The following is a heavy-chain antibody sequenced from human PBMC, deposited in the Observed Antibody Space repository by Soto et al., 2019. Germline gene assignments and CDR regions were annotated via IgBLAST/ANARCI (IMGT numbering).Heavy chain of an antibody. V-gene: IGHV1-18*01. CDR3: ARALTGYGMDV. CDR1: RYIFTNYG. CDR2: ITTYNGNT. Sequence: QVQLVQSGVEVREPGSSVKVSCKPVRYIFTNYGVSWVRQAPGQGLEWMGWITTYNGNTEYAEKFQGRVTMTTDASTSTAYMELGSLTSDDTAIYYCARALTGYGMDVWGQGTTVTVSS. J-gene: IGHJ6*02.